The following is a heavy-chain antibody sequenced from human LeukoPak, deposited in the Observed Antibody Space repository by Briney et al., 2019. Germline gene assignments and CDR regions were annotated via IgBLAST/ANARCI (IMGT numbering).Heavy chain of an antibody. CDR1: GFTFSRHG. Sequence: PGGSLRLSCAASGFTFSRHGINWVRQAPGKGLEWVSGIVPSGSISYYADSVKGRFTISRDNSKNTVSLHMNSLRAEDTALYYCARDLDWGAFDAWAQGTLVTVSS. CDR2: IVPSGSIS. V-gene: IGHV3-23*01. D-gene: IGHD3-9*01. J-gene: IGHJ5*02. CDR3: ARDLDWGAFDA.